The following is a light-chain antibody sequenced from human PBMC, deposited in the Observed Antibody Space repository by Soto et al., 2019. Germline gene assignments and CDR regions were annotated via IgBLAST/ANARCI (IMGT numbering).Light chain of an antibody. CDR1: SSNIGSNY. V-gene: IGLV1-47*01. J-gene: IGLJ1*01. Sequence: QSVLTQPPSASGTTGQRVTSSCSGSSSNIGSNYVYWYQQLPGTGPKLLIYRNNQRPSGVPDRFSGSKSGTSASLAISGLRSEDESDYYCAAWDDSLSGYVFGSGTKVTVL. CDR2: RNN. CDR3: AAWDDSLSGYV.